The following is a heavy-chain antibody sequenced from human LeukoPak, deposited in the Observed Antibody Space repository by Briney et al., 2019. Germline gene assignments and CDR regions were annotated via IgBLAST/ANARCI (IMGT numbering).Heavy chain of an antibody. CDR1: GYTFTSYY. J-gene: IGHJ4*02. V-gene: IGHV1-69*06. Sequence: ASVKVSCKASGYTFTSYYIFWVRQAPGQGLEWMGGIIPIFGTANYAQKFQGRVTITADKSTSTAYMELSSLRSEDTAVYYCARGDTYYYDSSGYYGPFDYWGQGTLVTVSS. D-gene: IGHD3-22*01. CDR3: ARGDTYYYDSSGYYGPFDY. CDR2: IIPIFGTA.